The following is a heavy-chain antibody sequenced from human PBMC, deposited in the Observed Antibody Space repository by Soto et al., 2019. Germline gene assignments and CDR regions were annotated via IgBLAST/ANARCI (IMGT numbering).Heavy chain of an antibody. CDR3: ARDPFGNYYDSSGYYWDHDAFDI. J-gene: IGHJ3*02. V-gene: IGHV3-33*01. D-gene: IGHD3-22*01. Sequence: PGGSLRLSCAASGFTFSSYGMHWVRQAPGKGLEWVAVIWYDGSNKYYADSVKGRFTISRDNSKNTLYLQMNSLRAEDTAVYYCARDPFGNYYDSSGYYWDHDAFDIWGQGTMVTVSS. CDR2: IWYDGSNK. CDR1: GFTFSSYG.